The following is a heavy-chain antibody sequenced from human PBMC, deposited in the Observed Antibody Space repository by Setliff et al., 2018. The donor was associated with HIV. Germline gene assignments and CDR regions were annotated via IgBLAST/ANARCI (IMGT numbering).Heavy chain of an antibody. J-gene: IGHJ4*02. V-gene: IGHV1-3*01. CDR2: IHAGSGDT. CDR3: ARDHPGIAY. CDR1: GYTFTNNV. Sequence: ASVKVSCKASGYTFTNNVIHWVRQAPGQRLEWMGWIHAGSGDTQYSQKFQGRVTITRDTSASTVYMELSRLRSEDTAMYYCARDHPGIAYWGQGTMVTVSS.